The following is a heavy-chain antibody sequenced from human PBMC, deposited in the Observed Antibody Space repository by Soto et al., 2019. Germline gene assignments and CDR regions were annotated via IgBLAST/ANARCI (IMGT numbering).Heavy chain of an antibody. V-gene: IGHV4-59*08. CDR3: ARVLTKVGVLPGEGGFDY. CDR1: GGSITSSY. Sequence: TLSLTCTVSGGSITSSYWIWIRQPLGKGLEWIGYIYYTGNTNYNPSLKRRVTISLDTSRSHFSLKLDSVTVADTAVYYCARVLTKVGVLPGEGGFDYWGQGTQVTVSS. CDR2: IYYTGNT. J-gene: IGHJ4*02. D-gene: IGHD2-21*01.